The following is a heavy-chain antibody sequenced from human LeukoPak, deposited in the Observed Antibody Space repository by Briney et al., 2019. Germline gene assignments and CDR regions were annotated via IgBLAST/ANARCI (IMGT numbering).Heavy chain of an antibody. D-gene: IGHD6-13*01. J-gene: IGHJ4*02. V-gene: IGHV4-39*01. CDR2: IYYSGST. CDR3: ARGYSSSWYPVRWFDY. Sequence: SETLSLTCTVSGGSISSSSYYWGWIRQPPGKGLEWIGSIYYSGSTYYNPSLKSRVTISVDMSKNQFSLKLSSVTAADTAVYYCARGYSSSWYPVRWFDYWGQGTLVTVSS. CDR1: GGSISSSSYY.